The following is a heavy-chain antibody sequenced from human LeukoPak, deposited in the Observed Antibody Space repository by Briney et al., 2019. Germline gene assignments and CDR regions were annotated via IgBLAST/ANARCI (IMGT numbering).Heavy chain of an antibody. Sequence: SETLSLTCTVSGGSISSYYWSWIRQPPGKGLEWLGYIYYSGSTNYNPSLKSRVTISVDTSKNQFSLKLSSVTAADTAVYYCARVNCSGGSCYAFDAFDIWGQGTMVTVSS. J-gene: IGHJ3*02. CDR2: IYYSGST. V-gene: IGHV4-59*01. D-gene: IGHD2-15*01. CDR1: GGSISSYY. CDR3: ARVNCSGGSCYAFDAFDI.